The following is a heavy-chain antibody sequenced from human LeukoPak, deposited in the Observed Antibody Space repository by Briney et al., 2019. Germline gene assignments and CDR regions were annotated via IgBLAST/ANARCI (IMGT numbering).Heavy chain of an antibody. Sequence: KAGGSLRLSCAASGFTFSSYSMNWVRQAPGKGLEWVSSISSSSSYIYYADSVKGRFTISRDNAENSLYLQMNSLRAEDTAVYYCASSGSYWGIFWGQGTLVTVSS. J-gene: IGHJ4*02. CDR2: ISSSSSYI. D-gene: IGHD1-26*01. CDR3: ASSGSYWGIF. V-gene: IGHV3-21*01. CDR1: GFTFSSYS.